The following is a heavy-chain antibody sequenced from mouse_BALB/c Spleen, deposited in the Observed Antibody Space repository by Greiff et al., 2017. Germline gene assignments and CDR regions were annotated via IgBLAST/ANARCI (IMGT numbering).Heavy chain of an antibody. D-gene: IGHD1-1*01. J-gene: IGHJ2*01. CDR1: GYSFTSCY. CDR2: IDPFNGGT. Sequence: EVQLQQSGPELMKPGASVKISCKASGYSFTSCYMHWVKQSHGKSLEWIGYIDPFNGGTSYNQKFKGKATLTVDKSSSTAYMHLSSLTSEDSAVYYCARGVYGSSYDYWGQGTTLTVSS. V-gene: IGHV1-28*01. CDR3: ARGVYGSSYDY.